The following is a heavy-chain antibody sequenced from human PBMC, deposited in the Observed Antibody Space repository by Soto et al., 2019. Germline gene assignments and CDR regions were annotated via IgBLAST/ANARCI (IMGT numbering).Heavy chain of an antibody. CDR2: ISGSGGST. CDR3: AKLSSGWFGPFDY. J-gene: IGHJ4*02. V-gene: IGHV3-23*01. Sequence: EVQLLESGGGLVQPGGSLRLSCAASGFTAMSWVRQAPGKGLEWVSVISGSGGSTYYADSVKGRFTISRDHPKNTLYLQMNSLRAEDTAVYYCAKLSSGWFGPFDYWGQGTLFTVSS. CDR1: GFTA. D-gene: IGHD6-19*01.